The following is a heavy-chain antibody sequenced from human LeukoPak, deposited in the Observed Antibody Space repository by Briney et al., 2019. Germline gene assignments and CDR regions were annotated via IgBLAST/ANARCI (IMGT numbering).Heavy chain of an antibody. J-gene: IGHJ4*02. Sequence: SQTLSLTCAISGDSVSSNSAAWNWIRQSPSRGLEWLGRTYYRSKWSKDYAVSVKSRITINPDTSNNQLSLQLNSVTPEDTAVYYCARSLDTDLREWGQGTLVTASS. CDR3: ARSLDTDLRE. D-gene: IGHD5-18*01. V-gene: IGHV6-1*01. CDR2: TYYRSKWSK. CDR1: GDSVSSNSAA.